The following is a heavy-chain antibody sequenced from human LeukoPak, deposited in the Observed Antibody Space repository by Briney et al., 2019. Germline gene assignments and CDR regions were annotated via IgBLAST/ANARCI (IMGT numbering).Heavy chain of an antibody. CDR3: ARDGRGDILTGYYWGGVFDY. V-gene: IGHV3-21*01. CDR1: GFTFSSYS. CDR2: ISSSSSYI. Sequence: GGSLRLSCAASGFTFSSYSMNWVRQAPGKGLEWVSSISSSSSYIYYADSVKGRFTISRDNARNSLYLQMNSLRAEDTAVYYCARDGRGDILTGYYWGGVFDYWGQGTLVTVSS. D-gene: IGHD3-9*01. J-gene: IGHJ4*02.